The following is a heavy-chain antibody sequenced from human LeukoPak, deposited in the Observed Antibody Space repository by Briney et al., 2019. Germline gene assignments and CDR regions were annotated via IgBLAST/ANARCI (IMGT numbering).Heavy chain of an antibody. CDR2: INPNSGGT. CDR1: GYTFTGYY. J-gene: IGHJ6*02. Sequence: ASVKVSCKASGYTFTGYYMHWVRHAPGQGLEWMGRINPNSGGTNYAQKFQGRVTMTRDTSISTADMELSRLRSDDTAVYYCARGLSHFTIFGVVIAGGYYYYGMDVWGQGTTVTVSS. V-gene: IGHV1-2*06. CDR3: ARGLSHFTIFGVVIAGGYYYYGMDV. D-gene: IGHD3-3*01.